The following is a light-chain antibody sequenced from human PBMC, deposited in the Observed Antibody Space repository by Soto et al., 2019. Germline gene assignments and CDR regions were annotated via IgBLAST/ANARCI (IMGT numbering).Light chain of an antibody. J-gene: IGKJ1*01. V-gene: IGKV1-17*01. CDR2: AAS. CDR1: QGIGNE. Sequence: DIQMTQSPSSLSASVGDRVTITCRASQGIGNELGWYQQKPGKAPKRLIYAASSLQSGVPFRFSGSGSGTDFTLTISSLQREDFATYYCQQTYIGPRTFGQGTKVDIK. CDR3: QQTYIGPRT.